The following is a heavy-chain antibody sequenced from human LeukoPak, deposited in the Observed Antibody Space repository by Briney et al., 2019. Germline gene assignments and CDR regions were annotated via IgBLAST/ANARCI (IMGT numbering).Heavy chain of an antibody. Sequence: AETLSLTCAVSGVSISNYDLTWIRQAPGRGLEWIGYIWSTGGANYSASLKRRVNISVETSKNKLSRELTSITPAHTVVYYCARLGQAVHPRDYPGYSDYWGQGTLVSVSS. CDR1: GVSISNYD. V-gene: IGHV4-59*08. CDR3: ARLGQAVHPRDYPGYSDY. CDR2: IWSTGGA. J-gene: IGHJ4*02. D-gene: IGHD4/OR15-4a*01.